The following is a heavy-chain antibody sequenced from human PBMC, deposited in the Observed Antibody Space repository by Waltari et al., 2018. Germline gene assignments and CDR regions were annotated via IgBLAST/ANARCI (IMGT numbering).Heavy chain of an antibody. CDR3: ALVRVVNAFDI. J-gene: IGHJ3*02. CDR2: IYTSGLA. Sequence: QVQLQESGPGLVKPLQTLSLTCTVSGVSMRSGEYYWSWIRQPAGKGLEWIGYIYTSGLATYNPSLKSRVSMSIYTFKNQFSLNLKSVTAADTAVYYCALVRVVNAFDIWGQGTMVTVSS. CDR1: GVSMRSGEYY. D-gene: IGHD3-3*01. V-gene: IGHV4-61*09.